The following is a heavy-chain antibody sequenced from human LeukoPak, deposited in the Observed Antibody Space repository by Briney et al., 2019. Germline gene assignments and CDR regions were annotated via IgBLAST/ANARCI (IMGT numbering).Heavy chain of an antibody. J-gene: IGHJ6*02. Sequence: GGSLRLSCAASGFMFSSYSMNWVRQAPGKGLEWVSYITSSSSTIYYADSVKGRFTISRDNAKNSLYLQMNSLRAEDTAVYYCARDRDSSSWTDDYYGMDVWGQGTTVTVSS. CDR3: ARDRDSSSWTDDYYGMDV. CDR1: GFMFSSYS. D-gene: IGHD6-13*01. CDR2: ITSSSSTI. V-gene: IGHV3-48*01.